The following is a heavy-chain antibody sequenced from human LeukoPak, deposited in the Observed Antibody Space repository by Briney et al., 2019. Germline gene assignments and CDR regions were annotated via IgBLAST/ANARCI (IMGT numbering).Heavy chain of an antibody. CDR3: ARKNSRYDDFDY. Sequence: SETLSLTCTVSGVSISSGSYYWSWIRQPAGKGLEWIGRIYTSGSTNYNPSLKSRVTISVDTSKNQFSLKLSSVTAADTAVYYCARKNSRYDDFDYWGQGTLVTVSS. CDR2: IYTSGST. V-gene: IGHV4-61*02. D-gene: IGHD1-1*01. J-gene: IGHJ4*02. CDR1: GVSISSGSYY.